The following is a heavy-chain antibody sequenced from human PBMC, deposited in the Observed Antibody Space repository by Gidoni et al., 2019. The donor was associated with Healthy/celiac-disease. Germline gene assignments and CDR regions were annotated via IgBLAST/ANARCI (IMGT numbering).Heavy chain of an antibody. CDR1: GYSFTSYW. CDR3: ARRLTIFDPFDY. J-gene: IGHJ4*02. Sequence: EVQLVQSGAEVKKTGESLKISWKGSGYSFTSYWIGWVRQMPGKGLEWMGLLYPGDSDTRYSPSFQGQVTISADKSISTAYLQLSSLKASDTAMYYCARRLTIFDPFDYWGQGTLVTVSS. CDR2: LYPGDSDT. V-gene: IGHV5-51*03. D-gene: IGHD3-3*01.